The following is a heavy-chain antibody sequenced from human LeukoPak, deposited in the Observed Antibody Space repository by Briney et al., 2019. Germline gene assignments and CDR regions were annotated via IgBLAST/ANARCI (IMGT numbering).Heavy chain of an antibody. CDR2: IYYSGST. Sequence: SQTLSLTCTVSGGSISSGDYYWSWIRQPPGKGLEWSGYIYYSGSTYYNPSLKSRVTISVDTSKNQFSLRLSSVTAADTAVYYCARDRRYSSSLFDYWGQGTLVTVSS. CDR3: ARDRRYSSSLFDY. V-gene: IGHV4-30-4*08. D-gene: IGHD6-6*01. CDR1: GGSISSGDYY. J-gene: IGHJ4*02.